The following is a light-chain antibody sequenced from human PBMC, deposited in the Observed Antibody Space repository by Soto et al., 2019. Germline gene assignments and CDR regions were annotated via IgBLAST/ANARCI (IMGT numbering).Light chain of an antibody. CDR3: QSYDSSLSGYV. Sequence: QSVLTQPPSVSEAPGQRVTISCTGSSSNIGAGYEAHWYQQVPGTAPKLLSYENNNRPSGVPDRFSGSKSGTSASLAITGLQAEDESEYSRQSYDSSLSGYVFGTGTKVTVL. CDR1: SSNIGAGYE. J-gene: IGLJ1*01. CDR2: ENN. V-gene: IGLV1-40*01.